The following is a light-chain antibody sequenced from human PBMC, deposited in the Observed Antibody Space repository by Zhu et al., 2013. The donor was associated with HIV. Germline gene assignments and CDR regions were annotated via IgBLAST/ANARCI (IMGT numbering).Light chain of an antibody. J-gene: IGKJ1*01. V-gene: IGKV3-20*01. CDR3: QQYGSTFTWT. CDR2: SSS. CDR1: QTVSSNS. Sequence: EIVLTQSPGTLSLSSGERVTLSCRASQTVSSNSLAWYQQKPGQAPRLLIHSSSDRATGIPDRFSGSGSGRDFTLTISRLEPEDSGLYYCQQYGSTFTWTFGQGTKVEIK.